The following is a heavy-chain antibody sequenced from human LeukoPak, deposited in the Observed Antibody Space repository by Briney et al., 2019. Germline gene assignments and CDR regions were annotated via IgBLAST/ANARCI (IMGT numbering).Heavy chain of an antibody. V-gene: IGHV3-21*01. CDR1: GFTFSSYG. CDR2: ITSSSSYI. Sequence: GGSLRLSCAASGFTFSSYGMNWVRQAPGKGLEWVSSITSSSSYIYYADSVKGRFTISRDNAKNTLYLQMNSLRAEDTAVYYCARSYSSSRGTFDYWGQGTLVTVSS. J-gene: IGHJ4*02. CDR3: ARSYSSSRGTFDY. D-gene: IGHD6-6*01.